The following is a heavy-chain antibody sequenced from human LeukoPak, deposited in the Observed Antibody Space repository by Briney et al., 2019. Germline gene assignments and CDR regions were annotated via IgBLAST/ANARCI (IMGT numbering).Heavy chain of an antibody. CDR2: IYYSGSA. V-gene: IGHV4-39*01. D-gene: IGHD5-12*01. J-gene: IGHJ5*02. CDR1: GGSISSSSYY. Sequence: SETLSLTCTVSGGSISSSSYYWGWIRQPPGKGLEWIGSIYYSGSAYYNPSLKSRVTISVDTSKNQFSLKLSSVTAADTAVYHCARRVDIVATRSNWTPNWFDPWGQGTLVTVSS. CDR3: ARRVDIVATRSNWTPNWFDP.